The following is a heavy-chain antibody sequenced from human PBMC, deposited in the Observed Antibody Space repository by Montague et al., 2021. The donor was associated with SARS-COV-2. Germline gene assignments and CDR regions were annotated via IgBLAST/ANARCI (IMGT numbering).Heavy chain of an antibody. J-gene: IGHJ4*02. D-gene: IGHD3-16*02. CDR1: GFSLDTNGMG. Sequence: PPLVKPTQTLTLTCTFSGFSLDTNGMGVGWIRQPPGEAPAWLALIYWDDDKRYSPSLKTRLTITKDTSRNQVVLTMTNVDPGDTGTYFCARYTSRMYGSFDYWGQGALVSVSS. CDR2: IYWDDDK. V-gene: IGHV2-5*02. CDR3: ARYTSRMYGSFDY.